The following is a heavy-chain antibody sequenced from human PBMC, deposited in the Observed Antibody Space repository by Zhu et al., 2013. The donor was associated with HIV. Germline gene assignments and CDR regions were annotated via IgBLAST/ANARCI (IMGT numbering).Heavy chain of an antibody. CDR3: ARAYVGAFDI. V-gene: IGHV4-59*01. CDR1: GGSISSYY. CDR2: IYYSGST. Sequence: QVQLQESGPGLVKPSETLSLTCTVSGGSISSYYWSWIRQPPGKGLEWIGYIYYSGSTNYNPSLKSRVTISVDTSKNQFSLKLSSVTAADTAVYYCARAYVGAFDIWGQGTMVTVSS. D-gene: IGHD3-16*01. J-gene: IGHJ3*02.